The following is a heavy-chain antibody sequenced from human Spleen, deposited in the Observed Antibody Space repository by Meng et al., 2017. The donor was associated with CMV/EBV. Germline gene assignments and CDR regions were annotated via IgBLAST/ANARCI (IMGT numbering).Heavy chain of an antibody. D-gene: IGHD2/OR15-2a*01. V-gene: IGHV3-11*01. CDR1: RFTLSDYY. CDR2: ISNSGTTI. Sequence: SLKISCTASRFTLSDYYMSWIRHAPRKGLEWISYISNSGTTIYYADSVKGRFTISRDNAKNSLYLQMNSLRAEDTAVYYCANSHDAFDIWGQGTMVTVSS. CDR3: ANSHDAFDI. J-gene: IGHJ3*02.